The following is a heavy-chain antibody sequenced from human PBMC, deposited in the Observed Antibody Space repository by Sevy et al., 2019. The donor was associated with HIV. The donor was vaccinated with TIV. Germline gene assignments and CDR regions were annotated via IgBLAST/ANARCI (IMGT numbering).Heavy chain of an antibody. CDR2: IKQGGSEK. J-gene: IGHJ6*02. Sequence: GGSLRLSCAASGFTFSSYWMSWVRQAPGKGLEWVANIKQGGSEKYYVDSVKGRFTISRDNAKNSLYLQMNSLRAEDTAVYYCAREGRYSYGYRNYYYYYGVDVWGQGTTVTVSS. V-gene: IGHV3-7*01. CDR3: AREGRYSYGYRNYYYYYGVDV. D-gene: IGHD5-18*01. CDR1: GFTFSSYW.